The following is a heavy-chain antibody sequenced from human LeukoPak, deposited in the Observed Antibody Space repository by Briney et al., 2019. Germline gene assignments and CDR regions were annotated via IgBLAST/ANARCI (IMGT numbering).Heavy chain of an antibody. V-gene: IGHV3-23*01. D-gene: IGHD3-10*01. CDR2: ISGSVGRT. Sequence: GRSLRLSCAASGFTFSSNAMSWVSQVPGKGLEWDSAISGSVGRTLYEASVKGRFTISRDNSKNTLYLQMNSLRAEDTAVYYCAKEMDSRDYYGSGSCDYWGQGTLVTVSS. J-gene: IGHJ4*02. CDR1: GFTFSSNA. CDR3: AKEMDSRDYYGSGSCDY.